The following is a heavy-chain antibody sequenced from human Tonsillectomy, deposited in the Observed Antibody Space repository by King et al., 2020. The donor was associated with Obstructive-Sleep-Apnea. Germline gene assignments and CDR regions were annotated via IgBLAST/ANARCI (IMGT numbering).Heavy chain of an antibody. J-gene: IGHJ4*02. Sequence: QLVQSGGGLVQPGRSLRLSCAASGFTFDDYAMHWVRQAPGKGLEWVSGISWNSGSIGYADSVKGRFTISRDNAKNSLYLQMNSLRAEDTALYYCAKDASSGYLDYWGQGTLVTVSS. V-gene: IGHV3-9*01. CDR2: ISWNSGSI. CDR1: GFTFDDYA. CDR3: AKDASSGYLDY. D-gene: IGHD3-22*01.